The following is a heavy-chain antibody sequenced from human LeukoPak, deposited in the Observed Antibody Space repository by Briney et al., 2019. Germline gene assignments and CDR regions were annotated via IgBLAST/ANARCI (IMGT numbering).Heavy chain of an antibody. CDR3: ARGRRPRRSWADFDY. CDR2: MNPNSGNT. V-gene: IGHV1-8*01. J-gene: IGHJ4*02. Sequence: ASVTVSCKASGYTFTSYDINWVRQAPGQGLEWMGWMNPNSGNTGYAQKFQGRVTMTRNTSISTAYMELSSLRSEDTAVYYCARGRRPRRSWADFDYWGQGTLVTVSS. CDR1: GYTFTSYD. D-gene: IGHD7-27*01.